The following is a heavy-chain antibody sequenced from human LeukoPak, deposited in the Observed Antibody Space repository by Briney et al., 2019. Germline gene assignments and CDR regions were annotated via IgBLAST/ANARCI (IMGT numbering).Heavy chain of an antibody. V-gene: IGHV4-4*07. Sequence: SETLSLTSTVSGGSISSYYWSWIRQPAGKGLEWIGRIYTSGSTYYNPSLKGRVTISVDTSKNQFSLKLSSVTAADTAVYYCARHVGLENWFDPWGQGTLVTVSS. CDR2: IYTSGST. D-gene: IGHD1-26*01. J-gene: IGHJ5*02. CDR3: ARHVGLENWFDP. CDR1: GGSISSYY.